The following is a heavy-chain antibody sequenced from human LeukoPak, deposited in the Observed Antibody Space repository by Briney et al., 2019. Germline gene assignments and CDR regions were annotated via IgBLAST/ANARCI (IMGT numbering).Heavy chain of an antibody. CDR3: ARARITGTTFRFDP. V-gene: IGHV4-39*07. D-gene: IGHD1-7*01. CDR2: LLYNGNT. CDR1: GGSISSDVHY. Sequence: PSETLSLTCTVAGGSISSDVHYWDWIRQAPGKGLEWIGSLLYNGNTWYNPSLESRVTISVDTSENQFSLRLTSVTAADTAVYYCARARITGTTFRFDPWGQGTLVTVSS. J-gene: IGHJ5*02.